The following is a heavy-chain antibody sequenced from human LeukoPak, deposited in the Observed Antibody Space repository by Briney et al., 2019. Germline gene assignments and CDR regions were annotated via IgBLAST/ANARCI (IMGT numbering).Heavy chain of an antibody. CDR3: AKDGFTDYYDSSGYSPHYDY. CDR2: IYYSGST. Sequence: PSETLSLTCTVSGGSISSYYWSWIRQPPGKGLEWIGYIYYSGSTNYNPSLKSRVTISVDTSKNQFSLKLSSVTAADTAVYYCAKDGFTDYYDSSGYSPHYDYWGQGTLVTVSS. V-gene: IGHV4-59*01. D-gene: IGHD3-22*01. J-gene: IGHJ4*02. CDR1: GGSISSYY.